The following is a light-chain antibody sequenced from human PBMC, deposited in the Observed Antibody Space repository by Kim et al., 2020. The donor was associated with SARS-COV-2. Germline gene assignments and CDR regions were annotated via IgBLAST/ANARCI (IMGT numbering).Light chain of an antibody. J-gene: IGLJ1*01. CDR3: SSYTSSSTPYV. CDR1: SSDVGGYNY. CDR2: DVS. V-gene: IGLV2-14*03. Sequence: QSITISCTGTSSDVGGYNYVYWYQQHPGKAPKLMIYDVSNRPSVVSNRFSGSKSVNTAYLTISGLQAEDEADYYCSSYTSSSTPYVFGTGTKVTVL.